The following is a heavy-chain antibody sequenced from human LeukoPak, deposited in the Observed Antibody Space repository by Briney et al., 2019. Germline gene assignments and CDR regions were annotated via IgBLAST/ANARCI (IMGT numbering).Heavy chain of an antibody. D-gene: IGHD5-18*01. CDR1: GFPVSTYY. CDR2: ISSSSSQI. CDR3: ARVYSYGYSFFDY. V-gene: IGHV3-21*01. J-gene: IGHJ4*02. Sequence: GGSLRLSCEASGFPVSTYYMSWVRQAPGKGLEWVSSISSSSSQIYYADSVKGRFTISRDNAKNSLYLQMNSLRAEDTAVYYCARVYSYGYSFFDYWGQGTLVTVSS.